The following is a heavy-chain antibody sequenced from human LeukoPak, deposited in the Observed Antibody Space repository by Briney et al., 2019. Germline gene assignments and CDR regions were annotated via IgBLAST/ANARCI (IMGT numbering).Heavy chain of an antibody. CDR1: GFTFSDYY. J-gene: IGHJ4*02. Sequence: PGGSLRLSCAAAGFTFSDYYMAWVRQAPGKGLEWISYMSGRGYPIYYADTVRGRFTISRDNAKSSLYLQMTSLRAEDTAVYFCARVGIALAVPFDFWGQGSPVIVS. CDR2: MSGRGYPI. CDR3: ARVGIALAVPFDF. D-gene: IGHD2-21*01. V-gene: IGHV3-11*01.